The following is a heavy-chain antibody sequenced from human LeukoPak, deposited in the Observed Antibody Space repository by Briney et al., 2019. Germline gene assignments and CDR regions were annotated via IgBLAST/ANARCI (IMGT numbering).Heavy chain of an antibody. Sequence: GGSLRLSCVALDFSFETYWMSWVRQAPGKGPQWVANINEDGTEKHYVGSVRGRFTISRDNAESSLHLQMNSRRPDDLGVYYCARGETMDVWGKGTMVTVSS. CDR3: ARGETMDV. D-gene: IGHD5-24*01. V-gene: IGHV3-7*01. J-gene: IGHJ6*03. CDR1: DFSFETYW. CDR2: INEDGTEK.